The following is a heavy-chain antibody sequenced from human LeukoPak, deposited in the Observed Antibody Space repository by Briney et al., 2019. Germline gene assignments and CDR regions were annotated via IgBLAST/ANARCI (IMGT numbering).Heavy chain of an antibody. J-gene: IGHJ4*02. CDR3: ARDRTHYYGSGSYQLFDY. CDR2: ISTSGIYT. D-gene: IGHD3-10*01. V-gene: IGHV3-11*05. CDR1: GYTFSDHY. Sequence: GGSLRLSCAASGYTFSDHYMSWIRQAPGKGLEWLSDISTSGIYTNYADSVKGRFTVSRDNAKKLLYLQMNSLRLEDTAVYYCARDRTHYYGSGSYQLFDYWGRGSLVTVSS.